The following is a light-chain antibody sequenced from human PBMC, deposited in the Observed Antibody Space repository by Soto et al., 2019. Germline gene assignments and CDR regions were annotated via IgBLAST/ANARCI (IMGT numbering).Light chain of an antibody. CDR2: DTS. J-gene: IGKJ1*01. CDR3: QQRSDWPTT. CDR1: QTVGSY. V-gene: IGKV3-11*01. Sequence: EIVLTQSPATLSLSPGERATLSCRASQTVGSYLAWFRQTPGQAPRLLIYDTSIRATGIPARFSGSGSGPDFSLTISSLGAEDFAVYYCQQRSDWPTTFGQGTKVDIK.